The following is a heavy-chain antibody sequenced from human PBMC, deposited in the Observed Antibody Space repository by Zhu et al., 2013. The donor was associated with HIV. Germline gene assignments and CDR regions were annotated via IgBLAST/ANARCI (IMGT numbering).Heavy chain of an antibody. J-gene: IGHJ6*03. D-gene: IGHD2-15*01. CDR2: INPNSGGT. CDR1: GYTFTGYY. Sequence: QVQLMQSGAEMKKPGASVKVSCKASGYTFTGYYMHWVRQAPGQGLEWMGWINPNSGGTNYAQKFQGRVTMTRDTSISTAYMELSRLRSDDTAVYYCARKGRELLLHGGYYYYYMDVWGKGTTVTVSS. V-gene: IGHV1-2*02. CDR3: ARKGRELLLHGGYYYYYMDV.